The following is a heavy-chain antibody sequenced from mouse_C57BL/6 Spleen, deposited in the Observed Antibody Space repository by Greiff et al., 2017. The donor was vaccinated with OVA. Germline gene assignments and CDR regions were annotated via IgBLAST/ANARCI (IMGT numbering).Heavy chain of an antibody. CDR2: IDPETGGT. V-gene: IGHV1-15*01. J-gene: IGHJ1*03. CDR3: TREPGKVGAKGYWYLDV. Sequence: VQLQQSGAELVRPGASVTLSCKASGYTFTDYEMHWVKQTPVHGLEWIGAIDPETGGTAYNQKFKGKAILTADKSSSTAYMELRSLTSEDSAVYYCTREPGKVGAKGYWYLDVGGTGTQVTVSS. CDR1: GYTFTDYE. D-gene: IGHD1-1*01.